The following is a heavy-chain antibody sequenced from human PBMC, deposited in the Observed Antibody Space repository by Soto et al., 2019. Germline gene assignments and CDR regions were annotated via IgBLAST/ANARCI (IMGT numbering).Heavy chain of an antibody. V-gene: IGHV4-4*02. CDR2: IYHNGRF. Sequence: QVQLQESGPGLVNPSGTLSLTCAVSGGSITSNWWSWVRQPPGKGLEWIGEIYHNGRFNYNPSLRSRLTISIDKSKNQLSLKLTSVTAADTAVHYCVRNDWYRFDPGGAGTLVTVSS. CDR3: VRNDWYRFDP. CDR1: GGSITSNW. J-gene: IGHJ5*02. D-gene: IGHD3-9*01.